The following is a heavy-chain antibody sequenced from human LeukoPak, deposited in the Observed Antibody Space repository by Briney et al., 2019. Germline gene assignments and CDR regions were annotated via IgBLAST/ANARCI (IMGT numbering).Heavy chain of an antibody. CDR2: IYYSGST. D-gene: IGHD2-2*01. CDR3: ARDRCNSTTCASRGAFDI. CDR1: GGSLSSYY. Sequence: PSETLSLTCTVSGGSLSSYYWSWIRQPPGKGLEWIGYIYYSGSTNYNPSLKSRVTISVDTSKNQFSLKLSSVTAADTAVYYCARDRCNSTTCASRGAFDIWGQGTMVTVS. V-gene: IGHV4-59*01. J-gene: IGHJ3*02.